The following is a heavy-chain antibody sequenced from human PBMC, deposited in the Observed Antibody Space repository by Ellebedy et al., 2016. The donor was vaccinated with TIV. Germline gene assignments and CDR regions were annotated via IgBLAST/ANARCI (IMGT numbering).Heavy chain of an antibody. J-gene: IGHJ4*02. V-gene: IGHV3-23*01. D-gene: IGHD3-3*01. Sequence: PGGSLRLSCAAPGSPFSTSGMSWVRQAPGKGLEWVSGLSDSGDRAFYADSVKGRFTISRDKSKNTLYLQMNSLRAEDMAVYYCANNLGGYDFWNEFGPASHWGQGTLVTVSS. CDR2: LSDSGDRA. CDR3: ANNLGGYDFWNEFGPASH. CDR1: GSPFSTSG.